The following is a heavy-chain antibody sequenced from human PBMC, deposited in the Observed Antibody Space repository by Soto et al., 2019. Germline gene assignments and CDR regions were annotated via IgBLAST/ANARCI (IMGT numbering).Heavy chain of an antibody. V-gene: IGHV4-39*01. D-gene: IGHD6-13*01. Sequence: SETLSLTCTVSGGSISSSSYYWGWIRQPPGKGLGWIGSIYYSGSTYYNPSLKSRVTISVDTSKNQFSLKLSSVTAADTAVYYCARYPLFIAAAGPWFDPWGQGTLVTVAS. J-gene: IGHJ5*02. CDR3: ARYPLFIAAAGPWFDP. CDR2: IYYSGST. CDR1: GGSISSSSYY.